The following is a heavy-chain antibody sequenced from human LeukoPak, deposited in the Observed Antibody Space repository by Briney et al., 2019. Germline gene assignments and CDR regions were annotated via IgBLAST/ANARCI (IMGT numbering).Heavy chain of an antibody. CDR1: GSTFTSYG. CDR2: ISSSSYHI. J-gene: IGHJ4*02. V-gene: IGHV3-21*06. Sequence: GGSLRLSCAASGSTFTSYGMNWVRQAPGKGLEWVSSISSSSYHINYADSVRGRFTISRDNAKNSLYLQMNSLRAEDTAVYYCARAYCSSTRCDYYLDSWGQGTLVTVSS. CDR3: ARAYCSSTRCDYYLDS. D-gene: IGHD2-2*01.